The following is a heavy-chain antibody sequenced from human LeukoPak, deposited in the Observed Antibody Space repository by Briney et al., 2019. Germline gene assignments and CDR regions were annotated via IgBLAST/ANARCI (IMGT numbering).Heavy chain of an antibody. V-gene: IGHV3-48*04. Sequence: GGSLRLSCAASGFSFSTYGFNWVRQAPGKGLEWVSYISSSSALYYADSVKGRFTISRDNAKNSLYLQLNSLRAEDTAVYYCARDWSAHYFDYWGQGILVTISS. CDR3: ARDWSAHYFDY. CDR2: ISSSSAL. CDR1: GFSFSTYG. J-gene: IGHJ4*02.